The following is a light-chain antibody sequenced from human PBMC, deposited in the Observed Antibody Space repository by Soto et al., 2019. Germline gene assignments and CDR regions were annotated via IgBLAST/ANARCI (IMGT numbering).Light chain of an antibody. V-gene: IGLV2-14*01. CDR2: EVN. Sequence: SGLTQPASVSGSPGRSITISCTGTSSDVGGYNYVSWYQQYPGKAPKLIIYEVNKRPSGVSNRFSGSKSGNTASLTISGLQADDESDYYCTSYRSSSTLDVFGTGTKVTVL. CDR3: TSYRSSSTLDV. J-gene: IGLJ1*01. CDR1: SSDVGGYNY.